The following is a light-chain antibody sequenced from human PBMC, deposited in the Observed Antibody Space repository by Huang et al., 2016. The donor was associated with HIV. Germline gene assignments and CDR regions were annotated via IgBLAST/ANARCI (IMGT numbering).Light chain of an antibody. Sequence: DIQMTQSPSSLSASVGDRVTITCRASQTIRSYLNWYQQKPGKAPKLLIYAASSLQSGVPSRFSGSGSGTDFTLTISSLQPEDFATYYCQQSYSIPVTFGGGTKVKIK. CDR1: QTIRSY. CDR3: QQSYSIPVT. J-gene: IGKJ4*01. V-gene: IGKV1-39*01. CDR2: AAS.